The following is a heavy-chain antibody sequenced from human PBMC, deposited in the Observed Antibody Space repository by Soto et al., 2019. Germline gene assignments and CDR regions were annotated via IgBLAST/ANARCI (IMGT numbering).Heavy chain of an antibody. Sequence: EVQLLDSGGGLVQPGESLRLSCAASGFTITSSAMIWVRQAPGKGLEWVSTTGISGRTTYYADSVKGRFTVSRDDSKNTLDLQMSSLRAEDTAVYYCATVHNTSRSFDYWGQGTPVTVSS. CDR2: TGISGRTT. CDR3: ATVHNTSRSFDY. CDR1: GFTITSSA. J-gene: IGHJ4*02. V-gene: IGHV3-23*01. D-gene: IGHD1-20*01.